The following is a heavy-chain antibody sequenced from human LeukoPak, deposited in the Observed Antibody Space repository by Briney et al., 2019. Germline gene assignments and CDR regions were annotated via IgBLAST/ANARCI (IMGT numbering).Heavy chain of an antibody. V-gene: IGHV4-39*07. J-gene: IGHJ4*02. CDR2: IYYSGST. CDR3: ARDVRYVDWLFPISYFDY. D-gene: IGHD3-9*01. Sequence: PSETLSLTCTVSGGSISSSSYYWGWIRQPPGKGLEWIGSIYYSGSTYYNPSLKSRVTISVDTSKNQFSLKLSSVTAADTAVYYCARDVRYVDWLFPISYFDYWGQGTLVTVSS. CDR1: GGSISSSSYY.